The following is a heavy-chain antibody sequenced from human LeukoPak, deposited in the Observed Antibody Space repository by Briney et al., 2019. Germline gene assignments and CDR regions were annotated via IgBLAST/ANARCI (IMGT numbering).Heavy chain of an antibody. V-gene: IGHV4-30-4*08. D-gene: IGHD3-3*01. CDR1: GGSISSGDYY. CDR3: ARVFEYYDFWSGYYRGGPQNAFDI. Sequence: SETLSLTCTVSGGSISSGDYYWSWIRQPPGKGLEWIGYIYYSGSTYYNPSLKSRVTISVDTSKNQFSLKLSSVTAADTAVYYCARVFEYYDFWSGYYRGGPQNAFDIWGQGTMVTASS. CDR2: IYYSGST. J-gene: IGHJ3*02.